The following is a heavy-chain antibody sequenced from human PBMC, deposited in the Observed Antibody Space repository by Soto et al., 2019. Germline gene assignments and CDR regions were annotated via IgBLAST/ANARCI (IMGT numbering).Heavy chain of an antibody. CDR3: ARSSGAYRPFDS. V-gene: IGHV3-48*03. CDR2: ISGIDGSI. Sequence: GESLKISCAASGFTFSYYEMNWVRQAPGKGLEWVSHISGIDGSIYYADSVKGRFTIPTDNAKNSLYLQMNSLRAEDTAVYYCARSSGAYRPFDSWGQGTQVTVSS. D-gene: IGHD2-15*01. CDR1: GFTFSYYE. J-gene: IGHJ4*02.